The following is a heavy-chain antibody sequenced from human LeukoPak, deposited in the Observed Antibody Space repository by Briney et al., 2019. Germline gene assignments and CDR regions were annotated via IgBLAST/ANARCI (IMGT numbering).Heavy chain of an antibody. D-gene: IGHD2-15*01. V-gene: IGHV4-34*01. Sequence: SETLSLTCAVYGGSFSGYYWSWIRQPPGKGLEWIGEINHSGSTNYNPSLKSRVTISVDTSKNQFSLKLSSVTAADTAVYYCARYCSGGSCYSKIFDYWGQGTLVTVSS. CDR1: GGSFSGYY. J-gene: IGHJ4*02. CDR3: ARYCSGGSCYSKIFDY. CDR2: INHSGST.